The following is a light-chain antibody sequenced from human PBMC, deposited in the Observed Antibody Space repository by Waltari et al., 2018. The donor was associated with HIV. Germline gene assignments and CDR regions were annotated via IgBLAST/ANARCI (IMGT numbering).Light chain of an antibody. V-gene: IGKV4-1*01. CDR1: QSVLYSSNNKNY. Sequence: DIVMTQSPDSLAVSLGERATINRKSSQSVLYSSNNKNYLAWYQQKPGQPPKLLIYWASTRESGVPDRFSGSGSGTDFTLTISSLQAEDVAVYYCQQYYTTPNTFGQGTKLEIK. CDR2: WAS. J-gene: IGKJ2*01. CDR3: QQYYTTPNT.